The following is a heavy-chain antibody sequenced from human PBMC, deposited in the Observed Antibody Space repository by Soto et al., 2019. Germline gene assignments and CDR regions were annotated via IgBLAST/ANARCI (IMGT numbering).Heavy chain of an antibody. Sequence: QITLKESGPTLVKPTQTLTLTCTFSGFSLSTSGVGVGWIRQPPGKALEWLVLIYWDDDKRYSPSQKNRLNINYDTSRNHVVLTMIIMDPDDTVAYDCAHRMVGDYHFFDYWGQGTLVTVSS. J-gene: IGHJ4*02. CDR3: AHRMVGDYHFFDY. V-gene: IGHV2-5*02. CDR2: IYWDDDK. CDR1: GFSLSTSGVG. D-gene: IGHD4-17*01.